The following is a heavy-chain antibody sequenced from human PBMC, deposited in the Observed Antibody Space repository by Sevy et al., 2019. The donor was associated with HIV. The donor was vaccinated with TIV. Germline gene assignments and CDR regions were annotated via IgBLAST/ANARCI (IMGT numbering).Heavy chain of an antibody. D-gene: IGHD1-7*01. CDR3: VREIMTGTVDPPHGFDF. J-gene: IGHJ4*02. Sequence: SETLSLTCSVSGGSVSSGDYYWGWIRQSPGKGLECIGYISYRTTTNYNPSLKSRFTISVDSSKNQFSLRLTSVTAADTAIYYCVREIMTGTVDPPHGFDFWGQGALVTVSS. CDR1: GGSVSSGDYY. CDR2: ISYRTTT. V-gene: IGHV4-61*08.